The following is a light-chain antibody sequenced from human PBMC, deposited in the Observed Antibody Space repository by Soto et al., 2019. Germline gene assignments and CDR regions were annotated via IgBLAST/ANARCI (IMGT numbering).Light chain of an antibody. V-gene: IGKV3-15*01. CDR3: LQYNYWPPLT. J-gene: IGKJ4*01. Sequence: ELVMTQSPATLSVSPGERATLSCRASQSVSSNLAWYQQKPGQAPRLLIFGASTRATGIPARFSGSGSGTEFTLTISSLQSEDFAVYYCLQYNYWPPLTFGGGTKVEIK. CDR2: GAS. CDR1: QSVSSN.